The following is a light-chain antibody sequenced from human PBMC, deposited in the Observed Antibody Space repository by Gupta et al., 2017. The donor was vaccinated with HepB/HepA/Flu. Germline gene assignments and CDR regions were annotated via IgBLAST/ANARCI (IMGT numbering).Light chain of an antibody. Sequence: DIQMTQSPSSLSASVGDRVTITCRASQSISSHLNWYQQTPGKAPKVLIYDASTVQSGVPSRFSGSGSGTDFTLTISRRHPEDFASYYCQQKDNSPHTFGLGTKLDIK. V-gene: IGKV1-39*01. CDR3: QQKDNSPHT. J-gene: IGKJ2*01. CDR2: DAS. CDR1: QSISSH.